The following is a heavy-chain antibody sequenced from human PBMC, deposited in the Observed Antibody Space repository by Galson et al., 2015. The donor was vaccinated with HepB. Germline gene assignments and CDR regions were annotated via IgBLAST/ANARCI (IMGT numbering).Heavy chain of an antibody. J-gene: IGHJ4*01. CDR2: ISGSGGST. D-gene: IGHD6-13*01. CDR3: ARHQLATFDY. Sequence: SLRLSCADPGFTFSSYAMSWVRQAPGKGLEWVSGISGSGGSTYYADSVKGRFTISRDNSKNTLYLQMNSLRAEDTTVYYCARHQLATFDYWGQRTLVTVSS. CDR1: GFTFSSYA. V-gene: IGHV3-23*01.